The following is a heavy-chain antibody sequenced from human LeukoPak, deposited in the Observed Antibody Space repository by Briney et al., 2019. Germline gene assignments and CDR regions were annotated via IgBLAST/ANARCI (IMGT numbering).Heavy chain of an antibody. J-gene: IGHJ4*02. CDR3: ARSRYSYGFFDY. V-gene: IGHV4-59*01. Sequence: SETLSLTCAVYGGSFSGYYWSWIRQPPGKGLEWIGYIYYSGSTNYSPSLKSRVTMSLDTSKNQFSLRLSSVAAADTAVYYCARSRYSYGFFDYWGQGTLVTVSS. D-gene: IGHD5-18*01. CDR2: IYYSGST. CDR1: GGSFSGYY.